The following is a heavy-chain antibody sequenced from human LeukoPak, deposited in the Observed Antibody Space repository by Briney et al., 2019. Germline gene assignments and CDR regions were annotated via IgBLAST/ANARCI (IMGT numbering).Heavy chain of an antibody. J-gene: IGHJ4*02. CDR3: ARGFWSRYFDY. D-gene: IGHD2-8*02. V-gene: IGHV4-38-2*02. CDR2: IHYSGST. CDR1: GYSISGAYY. Sequence: SESLSLTCTVSGYSISGAYYWGWIRQPPGKGLEWIGHIHYSGSTYYNPSLKSLVTISLDTSKNQFSLRLSSLTAADTAVYYCARGFWSRYFDYWGQGTLVTVSS.